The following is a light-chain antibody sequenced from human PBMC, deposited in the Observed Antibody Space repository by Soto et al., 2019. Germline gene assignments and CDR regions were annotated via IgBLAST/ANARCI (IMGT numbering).Light chain of an antibody. CDR3: SSYTSTSTVV. CDR2: EVS. V-gene: IGLV2-14*01. J-gene: IGLJ2*01. CDR1: SSDVGTYKY. Sequence: QSALTQPASVSGSPGQSITISCTGTSSDVGTYKYVSWYQQHPGKAPKLMIYEVSNRPSGVSSRFSGSKSGNTASLTISGHQAEDEADYFCSSYTSTSTVVFGGGTKLTVL.